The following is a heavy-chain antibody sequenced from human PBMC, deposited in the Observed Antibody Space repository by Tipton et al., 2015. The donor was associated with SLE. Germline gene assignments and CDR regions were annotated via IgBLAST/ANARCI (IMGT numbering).Heavy chain of an antibody. Sequence: TLSLTCSVSGGSITTDYWSWIRQPPGKRLEWIGYIYSSGNPSYNPSLESRVSMSLDSSKNQFYLKLISVTAADTAVYFCARGYGDLPYWGQGTLVTVSS. V-gene: IGHV4-59*07. D-gene: IGHD4-17*01. CDR1: GGSITTDY. J-gene: IGHJ4*02. CDR3: ARGYGDLPY. CDR2: IYSSGNP.